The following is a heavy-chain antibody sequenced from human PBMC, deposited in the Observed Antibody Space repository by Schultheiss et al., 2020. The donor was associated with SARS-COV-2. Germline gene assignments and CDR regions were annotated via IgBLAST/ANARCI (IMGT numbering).Heavy chain of an antibody. CDR3: ARIKGRVGALDN. D-gene: IGHD1-26*01. V-gene: IGHV4-59*08. J-gene: IGHJ4*02. CDR1: GGSFSGYY. CDR2: IYYSGST. Sequence: SQTLSLTCAVYGGSFSGYYWSWIRQPPGKGLEWIGYIYYSGSTNYNPSLKSRVTISVDTSKNQFSLKVSSVTAADTAVYYCARIKGRVGALDNWGQGTLVTVSS.